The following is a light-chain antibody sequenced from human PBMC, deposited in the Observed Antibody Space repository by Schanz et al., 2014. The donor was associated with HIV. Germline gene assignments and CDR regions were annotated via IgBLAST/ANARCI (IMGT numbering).Light chain of an antibody. CDR1: SSDVGGYSY. V-gene: IGLV2-14*01. J-gene: IGLJ3*02. CDR2: EVS. CDR3: SSYAATSNVL. Sequence: QSALTQPASVSGSPGQSITISCTGTSSDVGGYSYVSWYQQHPGKAPKLMIYEVSNRPSGISDRFSGSKSGNTASLTISGLQAEDEADYYCSSYAATSNVLFGGGTKLTVL.